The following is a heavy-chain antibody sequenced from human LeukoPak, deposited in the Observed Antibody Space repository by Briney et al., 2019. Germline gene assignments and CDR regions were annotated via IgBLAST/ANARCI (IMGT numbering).Heavy chain of an antibody. J-gene: IGHJ4*02. V-gene: IGHV3-15*01. CDR3: TTDHVITFGGVIDAIDY. Sequence: GGSLRLSCAASGFTFSNAWMSWVRQAPGKGLEWVGRIKSKTDGGTTDYAAPVKGRFTISRDDSKNTLYLQMNSLKTEDTAVYYCTTDHVITFGGVIDAIDYWGQGTLVTVSS. CDR1: GFTFSNAW. D-gene: IGHD3-16*02. CDR2: IKSKTDGGTT.